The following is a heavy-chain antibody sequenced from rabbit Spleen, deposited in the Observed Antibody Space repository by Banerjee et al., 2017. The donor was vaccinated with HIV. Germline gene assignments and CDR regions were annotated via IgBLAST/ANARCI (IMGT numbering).Heavy chain of an antibody. V-gene: IGHV1S40*01. CDR2: IAGSSSGFS. Sequence: ESGGGLGKPGASLTLTCTASGFSFRRSYFIGLVRPAPGKGLEWISCIAGSSSGFSYSATWAKGRFTCSKTSSTTVTLQMTSLTAADTATYFCARDTGSSFSSYGMDLWGQGTLVTVS. D-gene: IGHD8-1*01. CDR3: ARDTGSSFSSYGMDL. J-gene: IGHJ6*01. CDR1: GFSFRRSYF.